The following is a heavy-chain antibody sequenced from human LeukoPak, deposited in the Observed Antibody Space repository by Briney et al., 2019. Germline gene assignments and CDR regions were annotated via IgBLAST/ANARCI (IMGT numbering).Heavy chain of an antibody. CDR3: GKDLGYYYDSSGGRTINY. V-gene: IGHV3-9*01. Sequence: GGSLRLSCAASGFIFDDYAMHWVRPVPGRGLGWVSGISWNGGSRGYAGSVKGRFTISRDNAKNSLYLQMNSLRDEDTALYYCGKDLGYYYDSSGGRTINYWGQGTLVTVSS. D-gene: IGHD3-22*01. J-gene: IGHJ4*02. CDR1: GFIFDDYA. CDR2: ISWNGGSR.